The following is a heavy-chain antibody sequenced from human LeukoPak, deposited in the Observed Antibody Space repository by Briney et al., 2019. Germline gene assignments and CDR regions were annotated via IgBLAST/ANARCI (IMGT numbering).Heavy chain of an antibody. CDR2: RYYRSKWYN. CDR1: GDSVSSNSAA. J-gene: IGHJ6*03. V-gene: IGHV6-1*01. CDR3: AKDTVGRSSGWLDYYYYMDV. D-gene: IGHD6-19*01. Sequence: SQTLSLTCAISGDSVSSNSAAWNWIRQSPSRGLEWLGRRYYRSKWYNDYAVSVKSRITINPDTSKNQFSLQLNSVTPEDTAVYYCAKDTVGRSSGWLDYYYYMDVWGKGTTVTISS.